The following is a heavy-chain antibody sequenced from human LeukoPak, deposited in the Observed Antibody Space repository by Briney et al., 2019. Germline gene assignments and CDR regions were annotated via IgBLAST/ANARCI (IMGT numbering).Heavy chain of an antibody. CDR2: INHSGST. V-gene: IGHV4-34*01. CDR1: GGSFSGYY. D-gene: IGHD4-17*01. Sequence: SETLSLTCAAYGGSFSGYYWSWIRQPPGKGLEWIGEINHSGSTNYNPSLKSRVTISVDTSKNQFSLKLSSVTAADTAVYYCARRSMATVTTGLDYWGQGTLVTVSS. J-gene: IGHJ4*02. CDR3: ARRSMATVTTGLDY.